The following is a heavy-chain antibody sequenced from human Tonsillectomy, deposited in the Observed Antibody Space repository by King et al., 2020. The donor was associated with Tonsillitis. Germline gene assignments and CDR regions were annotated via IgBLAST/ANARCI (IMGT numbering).Heavy chain of an antibody. CDR1: GFTFSIYA. J-gene: IGHJ3*02. D-gene: IGHD4-17*01. CDR2: ISGRGGST. CDR3: AKDRRGATAVTCDVFDI. Sequence: VQLVESGGDLVQPGGSLRLACAASGFTFSIYAMSWVRQAPGKGLEWVSGISGRGGSTYYADTVKGRFTISRDNSKNTLYLQMNSLRAEDTALYYCAKDRRGATAVTCDVFDIWGQGTMVTVSS. V-gene: IGHV3-23*04.